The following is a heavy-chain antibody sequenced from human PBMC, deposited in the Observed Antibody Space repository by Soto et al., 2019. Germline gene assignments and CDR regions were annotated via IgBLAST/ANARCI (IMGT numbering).Heavy chain of an antibody. Sequence: SETLSLTCAVYGGSFSGYYWSWIRQPPGKGLEWIGEINHSGSTNYNPSLKSRVTISVDTSKNQFSLKLSSVTAADTAGYYCARKYYDYIWGSYRSTWFDPWGQGTLVTVSS. J-gene: IGHJ5*02. V-gene: IGHV4-34*01. D-gene: IGHD3-16*02. CDR1: GGSFSGYY. CDR2: INHSGST. CDR3: ARKYYDYIWGSYRSTWFDP.